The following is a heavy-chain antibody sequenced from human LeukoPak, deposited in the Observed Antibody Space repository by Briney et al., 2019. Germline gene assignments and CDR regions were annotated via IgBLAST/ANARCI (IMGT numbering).Heavy chain of an antibody. Sequence: GSSVKVSCKASGGTFSSYAISWVRQAPGQGLEWMGGIIPIFGTANYAQKFQGRVTITADESTSTAYMELSSLRSEDTAVYYCAREGAYYYDSSGYWEGTIWGQGTMVTVSS. V-gene: IGHV1-69*01. J-gene: IGHJ3*02. CDR1: GGTFSSYA. CDR2: IIPIFGTA. CDR3: AREGAYYYDSSGYWEGTI. D-gene: IGHD3-22*01.